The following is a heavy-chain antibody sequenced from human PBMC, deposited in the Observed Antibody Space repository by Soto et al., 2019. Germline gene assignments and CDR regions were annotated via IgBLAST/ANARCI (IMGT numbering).Heavy chain of an antibody. Sequence: SETLSLTCTVSGGSISSSSYYWGWIRQPPGKVLEWIGSIYYSGSTYYNPSLKSRVTISVDTSENQFSLKLSSVTAADTAVYYFPRSGSYYEGYYYYYCMDVWGQLTTVTVS. V-gene: IGHV4-39*01. CDR1: GGSISSSSYY. CDR3: PRSGSYYEGYYYYYCMDV. D-gene: IGHD1-26*01. J-gene: IGHJ6*02. CDR2: IYYSGST.